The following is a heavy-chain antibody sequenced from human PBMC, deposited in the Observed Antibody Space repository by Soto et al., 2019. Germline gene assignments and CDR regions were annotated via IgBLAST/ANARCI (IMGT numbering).Heavy chain of an antibody. D-gene: IGHD2-15*01. J-gene: IGHJ6*02. V-gene: IGHV3-23*01. CDR1: GFTFSICG. CDR3: AKERGSGYYYYYGLDV. CDR2: ISGSGDNT. Sequence: SLRVSCSASGFTFSICGMNWVRQGPGKGLEWVSTISGSGDNTYYADSVKGRFTISRDNSKNTQYLQINSLRAEDTAVYYCAKERGSGYYYYYGLDVWGQGTTVTVSS.